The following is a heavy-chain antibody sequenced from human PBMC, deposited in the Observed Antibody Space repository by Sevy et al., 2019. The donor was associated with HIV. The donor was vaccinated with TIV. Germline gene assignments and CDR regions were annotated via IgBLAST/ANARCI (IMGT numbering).Heavy chain of an antibody. CDR1: GFTFSDYY. Sequence: GGSLRLSCAASGFTFSDYYMSWIRQAPGKGLEWISYISSGSSTIYYVDSVKGRFIISRDNAKNSLYLQMNSLRAEDTAMYYCARDMSAYTRNWNYEDNDAFGIWGQGTMVTVSS. J-gene: IGHJ3*02. V-gene: IGHV3-11*01. CDR3: ARDMSAYTRNWNYEDNDAFGI. D-gene: IGHD1-7*01. CDR2: ISSGSSTI.